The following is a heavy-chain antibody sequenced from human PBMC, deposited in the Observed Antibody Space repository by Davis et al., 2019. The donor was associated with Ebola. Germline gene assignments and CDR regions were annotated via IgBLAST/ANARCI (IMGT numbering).Heavy chain of an antibody. CDR2: ISYDGSNK. J-gene: IGHJ4*02. V-gene: IGHV3-30*18. D-gene: IGHD6-19*01. Sequence: GESLKISCAASGFTFSSYGMHWLRQAPGKGLEWVAVISYDGSNKYYADSVKGRFTISRDNSKNTLYLQMNSLRAEDTAVYYCAKRELDIAVAAAGGFDYWGQGTLVTVSS. CDR3: AKRELDIAVAAAGGFDY. CDR1: GFTFSSYG.